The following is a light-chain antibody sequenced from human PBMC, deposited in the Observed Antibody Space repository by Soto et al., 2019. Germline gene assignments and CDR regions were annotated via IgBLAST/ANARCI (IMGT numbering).Light chain of an antibody. CDR2: DVS. CDR1: SSDVGGYNY. CDR3: SSYTSSSTLV. J-gene: IGLJ2*01. Sequence: QSALTQPASVSGSPGQSITISCTGTSSDVGGYNYVSWYQQHPGKATKLMIYDVSNRPSGVSNRFSGSKSGNTASLTMSGLEAEDEADYYRSSYTSSSTLVFGGGTKLTVL. V-gene: IGLV2-14*01.